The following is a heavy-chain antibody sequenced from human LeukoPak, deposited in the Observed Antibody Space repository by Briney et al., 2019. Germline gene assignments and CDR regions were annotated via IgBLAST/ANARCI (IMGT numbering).Heavy chain of an antibody. CDR2: ISSDASIT. CDR3: ARDPIGGRPDYLDY. CDR1: GFSFGTYA. D-gene: IGHD3-10*01. V-gene: IGHV3-30*01. J-gene: IGHJ4*02. Sequence: GGSLRLSCTASGFSFGTYAMHWVRQAPGKGFEWVAVISSDASITIYPDSMRGRFTISRDNSKNTLYLDMNNLRGEDTALHFCARDPIGGRPDYLDYWGQGTLVTVSS.